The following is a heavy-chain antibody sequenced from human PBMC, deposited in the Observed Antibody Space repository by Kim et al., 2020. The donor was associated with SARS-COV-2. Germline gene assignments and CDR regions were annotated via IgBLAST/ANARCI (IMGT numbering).Heavy chain of an antibody. V-gene: IGHV3-30*01. Sequence: VKGRLTISRDNSKHTLYLQMNSLRAEDTAVYYCARDRITMIVLASGAFDYWGQGTLVTVSS. D-gene: IGHD3-22*01. CDR3: ARDRITMIVLASGAFDY. J-gene: IGHJ4*02.